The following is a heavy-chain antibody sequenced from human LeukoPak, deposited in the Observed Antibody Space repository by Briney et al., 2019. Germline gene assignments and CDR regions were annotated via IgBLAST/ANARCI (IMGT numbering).Heavy chain of an antibody. J-gene: IGHJ4*02. CDR2: ISAYNGNT. V-gene: IGHV1-18*01. CDR1: GYTFTSYG. D-gene: IGHD6-13*01. CDR3: ARDTAAAAKPGPGDY. Sequence: ASVKVSCKASGYTFTSYGISWVRQAPGQGLEWMGWISAYNGNTNYAQKLQGRVTMTTDTSTSTAYMELRSLRSDDTAVYYCARDTAAAAKPGPGDYWGQGTLVTVSS.